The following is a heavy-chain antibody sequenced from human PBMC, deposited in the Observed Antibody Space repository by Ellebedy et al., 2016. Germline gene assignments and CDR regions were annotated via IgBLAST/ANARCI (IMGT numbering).Heavy chain of an antibody. CDR2: IYPGDSDT. Sequence: GESLKISCKGSGYSFTSYWIGWVRQMPGKGLEWMGIIYPGDSDTRYSPSFQGQVTISADKSISTAYLQWSSLKASDTAMYYCARRYYDFWSARKDAFDIWGQGTMVTVSS. CDR3: ARRYYDFWSARKDAFDI. CDR1: GYSFTSYW. J-gene: IGHJ3*02. V-gene: IGHV5-51*01. D-gene: IGHD3-3*01.